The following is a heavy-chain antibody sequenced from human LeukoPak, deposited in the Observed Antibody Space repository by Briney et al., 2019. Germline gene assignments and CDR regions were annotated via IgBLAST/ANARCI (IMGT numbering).Heavy chain of an antibody. CDR3: ARGDSTGAFDI. CDR1: AFTFSIYS. Sequence: GGSLRRSCAASAFTFSIYSINWVRQAPGKGLEWVSSISSSSSYISYADSVKGRFTISRDNAKNSLYLQMNSLRAEDTAVYYCARGDSTGAFDIWGQGTMVTVSS. D-gene: IGHD1-14*01. V-gene: IGHV3-21*01. J-gene: IGHJ3*02. CDR2: ISSSSSYI.